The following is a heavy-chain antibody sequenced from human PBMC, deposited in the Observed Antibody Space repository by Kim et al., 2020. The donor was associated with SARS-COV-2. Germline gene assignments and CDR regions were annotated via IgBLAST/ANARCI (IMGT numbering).Heavy chain of an antibody. CDR3: ARTALDGDYFDY. V-gene: IGHV3-33*01. D-gene: IGHD4-17*01. CDR2: IWYDGSNK. CDR1: GFTFSSYG. Sequence: GGSLRLSCAASGFTFSSYGMHWVRQAPGKGLEWVAVIWYDGSNKYYADSVKGRFTISRDNSKNTLYLQMNSLRAEDTAVYYCARTALDGDYFDYWGQGTLVTVSS. J-gene: IGHJ4*02.